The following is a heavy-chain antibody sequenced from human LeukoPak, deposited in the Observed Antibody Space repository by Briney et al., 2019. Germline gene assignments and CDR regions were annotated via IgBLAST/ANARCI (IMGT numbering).Heavy chain of an antibody. Sequence: KPSETLSLTCTVSVGSISSYYWSLIRQPPGKGLEWIGYIYTSGSTNYNPSLKSRVTISVDTSKNQFSLKLSSVTAADTAVYYCARRRSSPPGYYYYYMDVWGKGTTVTVSS. CDR3: ARRRSSPPGYYYYYMDV. D-gene: IGHD6-13*01. V-gene: IGHV4-4*09. CDR2: IYTSGST. CDR1: VGSISSYY. J-gene: IGHJ6*03.